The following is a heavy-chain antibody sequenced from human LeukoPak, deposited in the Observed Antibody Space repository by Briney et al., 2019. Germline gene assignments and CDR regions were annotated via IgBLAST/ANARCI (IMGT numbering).Heavy chain of an antibody. J-gene: IGHJ4*02. CDR2: ISYDGSNK. Sequence: GGSLRLSCAASGFTFSSYAMHWVRQAPGKGLEWVAVISYDGSNKYYADSVKGRFTISRDNSKNTLYLQMNSLRAEDTAVYYCARAGGSGWPQMYSFDYWGQGTLVTVSS. CDR3: ARAGGSGWPQMYSFDY. CDR1: GFTFSSYA. V-gene: IGHV3-30-3*01. D-gene: IGHD6-19*01.